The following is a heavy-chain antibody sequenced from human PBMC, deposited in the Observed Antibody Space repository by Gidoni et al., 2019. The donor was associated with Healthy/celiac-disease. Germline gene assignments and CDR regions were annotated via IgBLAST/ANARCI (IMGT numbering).Heavy chain of an antibody. CDR1: GRPISSYY. Sequence: VQLQESGPGLVKPSETLSLTCTVSGRPISSYYWSWIRQPPGKGLEWIGYIYYSGSTNYNPSLKSRVTISVDTSKNQFSLKLSSVTAADRAVYYCARAQSRIVPYFDYWGQGTLVTVSS. J-gene: IGHJ4*02. V-gene: IGHV4-59*01. D-gene: IGHD1-26*01. CDR2: IYYSGST. CDR3: ARAQSRIVPYFDY.